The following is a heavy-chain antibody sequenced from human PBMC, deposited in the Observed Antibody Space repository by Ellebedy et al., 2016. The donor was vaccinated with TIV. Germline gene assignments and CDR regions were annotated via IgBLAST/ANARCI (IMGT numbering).Heavy chain of an antibody. CDR2: IYYTGNT. CDR3: TRTGFSASFSDY. CDR1: GGPIASSSYY. D-gene: IGHD5-12*01. J-gene: IGHJ4*02. Sequence: SETLSLXCTVSGGPIASSSYYWGWIRQPPGKGLEWIGTIYYTGNTYYNPSLKGRLTVAVDPSSNQFSLKLTSATAADTAVYFCTRTGFSASFSDYWGQGALVTVAS. V-gene: IGHV4-39*01.